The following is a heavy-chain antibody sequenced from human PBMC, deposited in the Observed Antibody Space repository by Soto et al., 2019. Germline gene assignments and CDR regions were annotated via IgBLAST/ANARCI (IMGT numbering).Heavy chain of an antibody. D-gene: IGHD3-10*01. CDR1: GFTFSSYW. J-gene: IGHJ2*01. Sequence: EVQLVESGGGLVQPGGSLRLSCAASGFTFSSYWMHWVRQAPGKGLVWVSRINTDGSTISYTDSVRGRFTISRDNAKSTLYLQMNSLRAEDTAVYYCGRVGVGHCYFDLWGRGTLVTVSS. CDR2: INTDGSTI. V-gene: IGHV3-74*01. CDR3: GRVGVGHCYFDL.